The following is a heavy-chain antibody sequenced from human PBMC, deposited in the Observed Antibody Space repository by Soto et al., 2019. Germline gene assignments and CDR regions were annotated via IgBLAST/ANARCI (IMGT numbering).Heavy chain of an antibody. CDR2: ISANNGNT. Sequence: ASVKVSCKASGYTFTNYGISWVRQAPGQGLEWMGWISANNGNTHYAQKFQGRVTMTTETSTSTVYMELRSLRSGDTAVYYCARAGSSLGYAMDVWGRGTTVTVSS. CDR1: GYTFTNYG. D-gene: IGHD3-10*01. CDR3: ARAGSSLGYAMDV. V-gene: IGHV1-18*04. J-gene: IGHJ6*02.